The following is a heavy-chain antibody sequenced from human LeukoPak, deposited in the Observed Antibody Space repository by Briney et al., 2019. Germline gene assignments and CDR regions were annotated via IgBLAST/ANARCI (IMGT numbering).Heavy chain of an antibody. CDR2: IKQDGSEK. CDR1: GFTFSSYW. V-gene: IGHV3-7*01. D-gene: IGHD2-2*01. J-gene: IGHJ6*03. Sequence: GGSLRLSCAASGFTFSSYWMSWVRQAPGKGLEWVANIKQDGSEKYYVDSVKGRFTISRDNVKNSLYLQMNSLRAEDTAVYYCAREAGDCSSTSCYLGNYYYMDVWGKGTTVTVSS. CDR3: AREAGDCSSTSCYLGNYYYMDV.